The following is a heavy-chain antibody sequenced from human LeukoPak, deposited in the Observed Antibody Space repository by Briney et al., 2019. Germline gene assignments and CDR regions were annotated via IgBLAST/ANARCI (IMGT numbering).Heavy chain of an antibody. CDR2: IYHSGST. V-gene: IGHV4-4*02. CDR1: GGSISSSNW. D-gene: IGHD3-9*01. J-gene: IGHJ5*02. Sequence: SGTLSLTCAVSGGSISSSNWWSWVRQPPGKGLEWIGEIYHSGSTNYNPSLKSRVTISVDKSKNQFSLKLSSVTVADTAVYYCARGTILTGYNWFDPWGQGTLVTVSS. CDR3: ARGTILTGYNWFDP.